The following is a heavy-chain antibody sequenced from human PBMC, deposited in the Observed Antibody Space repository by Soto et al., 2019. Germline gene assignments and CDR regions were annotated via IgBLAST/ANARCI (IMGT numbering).Heavy chain of an antibody. CDR3: AKAVSGYIFWSGCPFDC. D-gene: IGHD3-3*01. CDR1: GCPFDHYA. V-gene: IGHV3-23*01. CDR2: ISGSGGST. J-gene: IGHJ4*02. Sequence: EVPLLEAGGGLVEPGGSLRLSFAASGCPFDHYAMSWVGQAPGKGPGGDSAISGSGGSTYYAASVKGRFTNSRDNSKNTLYLRMNSLRAEEAAVYYCAKAVSGYIFWSGCPFDCWGQGTLVTVSS.